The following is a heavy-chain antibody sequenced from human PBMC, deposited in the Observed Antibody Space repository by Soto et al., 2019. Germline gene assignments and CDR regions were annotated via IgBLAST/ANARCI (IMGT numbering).Heavy chain of an antibody. CDR1: GFTFSSYG. D-gene: IGHD6-13*01. CDR3: ARESPWAAAARYDY. J-gene: IGHJ4*02. V-gene: IGHV3-33*01. CDR2: IWYDGSNK. Sequence: QVQLVESGGGVVQPGRSLRLSCAASGFTFSSYGMHWVRQAPGKGLEWVAVIWYDGSNKYYADSVKGRFTISRDNSKNTLYLQMNSLRAEDTAVYYCARESPWAAAARYDYWGQGTLVTVSS.